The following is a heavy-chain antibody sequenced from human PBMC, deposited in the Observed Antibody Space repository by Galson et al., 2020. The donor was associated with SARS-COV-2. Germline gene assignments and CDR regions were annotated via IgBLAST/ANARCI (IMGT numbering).Heavy chain of an antibody. J-gene: IGHJ4*02. CDR1: GGSISSYY. D-gene: IGHD2-2*01. V-gene: IGHV4-59*01. CDR2: IYYSGST. CDR3: ARNIDCSSTSCYGGIDY. Sequence: SETLSLTCTVSGGSISSYYWSWIRQPPGKGLEWIGYIYYSGSTNYNPSLKSRVTISVDTSKNQFSLKLSSVTAADTAVYYCARNIDCSSTSCYGGIDYWGQGTLVTVSS.